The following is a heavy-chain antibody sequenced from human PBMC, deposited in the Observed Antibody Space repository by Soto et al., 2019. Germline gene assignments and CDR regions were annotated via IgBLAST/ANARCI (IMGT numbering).Heavy chain of an antibody. D-gene: IGHD4-17*01. J-gene: IGHJ4*02. CDR3: ARFGGHTVTYDS. CDR2: INHSGST. CDR1: GGSFSGYY. Sequence: SETLSLTCAVYGGSFSGYYWSWIRQPPGKGLEWIGEINHSGSTNYNPSLKSLVTVSVDTSKNQFSLKLNSVTAADTAVYYCARFGGHTVTYDSWGEGTLVTVPQ. V-gene: IGHV4-34*01.